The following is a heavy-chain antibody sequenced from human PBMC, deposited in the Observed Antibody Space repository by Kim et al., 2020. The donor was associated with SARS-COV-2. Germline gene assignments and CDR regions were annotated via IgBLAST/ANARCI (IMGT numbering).Heavy chain of an antibody. D-gene: IGHD6-19*01. V-gene: IGHV4-31*03. CDR2: IYYSGST. Sequence: SETLSLTCTVSGGSISSGGYYWSWIRQHPGKGLEWIGYIYYSGSTYYNPSLKSRVSISVDTSKNQFSLKLSSVTAADTAVYYCARDRAVAGIKAPKVWFDPWGQGTLVTVSS. CDR1: GGSISSGGYY. J-gene: IGHJ5*02. CDR3: ARDRAVAGIKAPKVWFDP.